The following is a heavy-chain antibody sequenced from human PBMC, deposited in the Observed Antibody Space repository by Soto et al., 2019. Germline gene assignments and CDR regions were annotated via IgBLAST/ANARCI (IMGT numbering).Heavy chain of an antibody. J-gene: IGHJ4*02. CDR1: GGSISSGGYS. V-gene: IGHV4-30-2*01. Sequence: SETLSLTCAVSGGSISSGGYSWSWIRQPPGKGLEWIGYIYHSGSTYYNPSLKSRVTISVDRSKNQFSLKLSSVTAADTAVYYCARLQTNPRGRSWYGNYFGYWGQGTLVTVSS. CDR2: IYHSGST. CDR3: ARLQTNPRGRSWYGNYFGY. D-gene: IGHD6-13*01.